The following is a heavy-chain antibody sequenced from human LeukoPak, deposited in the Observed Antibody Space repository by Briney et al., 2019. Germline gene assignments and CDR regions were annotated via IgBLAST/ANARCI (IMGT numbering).Heavy chain of an antibody. J-gene: IGHJ4*02. D-gene: IGHD3-22*01. Sequence: ASVKVSCKTSGGTFSSYAISWVRQAPGQGLEWMGRIIPILGIANYAQKFQGRVTITADKSTSTAYMEPSSLRAEDTALYYCARDYYYDSSGDDYWGQGNLVTVSS. CDR2: IIPILGIA. CDR3: ARDYYYDSSGDDY. V-gene: IGHV1-69*04. CDR1: GGTFSSYA.